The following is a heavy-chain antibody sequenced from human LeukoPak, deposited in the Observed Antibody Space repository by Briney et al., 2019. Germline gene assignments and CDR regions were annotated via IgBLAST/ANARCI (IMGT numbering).Heavy chain of an antibody. CDR1: GFTFSDYY. CDR2: ISSGGSTI. CDR3: ARHLVVATYDY. J-gene: IGHJ4*02. D-gene: IGHD2-21*01. Sequence: PGGSLRLSCAASGFTFSDYYMSWIRQAPGKGLEWVSYISSGGSTIYYADSVKGRFTISRDNAKNSLYLQMNSLRAEDTAAYYCARHLVVATYDYWGQGTLVTVPS. V-gene: IGHV3-11*01.